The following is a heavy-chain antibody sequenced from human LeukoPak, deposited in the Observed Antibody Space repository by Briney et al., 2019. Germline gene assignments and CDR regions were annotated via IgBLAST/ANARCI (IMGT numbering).Heavy chain of an antibody. CDR2: ISPYNGNT. V-gene: IGHV1-18*03. CDR3: ARDQGGDYRYYYYYYMDV. CDR1: GYTFTSYG. Sequence: GASVKVSCKASGYTFTSYGITWVRQAPGQGLEWMGWISPYNGNTNYVQKLQGRVTMTTDISTSTAYMELRSLRSDDMAVYYCARDQGGDYRYYYYYYMDVWGKGTTVTVSS. D-gene: IGHD4-17*01. J-gene: IGHJ6*03.